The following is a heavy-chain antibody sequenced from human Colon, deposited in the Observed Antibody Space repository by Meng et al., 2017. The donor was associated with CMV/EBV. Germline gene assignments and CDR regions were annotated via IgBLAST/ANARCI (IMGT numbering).Heavy chain of an antibody. CDR2: IKQDGSQK. Sequence: GESLKISCAVSGFTFSNYWMSWVRQAPGKGLEWVATIKQDGSQKYYVGSVEGRFTISRDNANNSLYLQMNSLRADDTAVYYCARDARLLEWWEPPDSWGQGALVTVSS. J-gene: IGHJ4*02. CDR3: ARDARLLEWWEPPDS. V-gene: IGHV3-7*01. CDR1: GFTFSNYW. D-gene: IGHD3-3*01.